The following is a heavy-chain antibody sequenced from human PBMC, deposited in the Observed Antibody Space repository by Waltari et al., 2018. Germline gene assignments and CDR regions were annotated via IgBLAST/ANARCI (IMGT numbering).Heavy chain of an antibody. CDR1: GGSFSGYY. V-gene: IGHV4-34*01. D-gene: IGHD3-16*02. Sequence: QVQLQQWGAGLLKPSETLSLTCAVYGGSFSGYYWSRIRQPPGKGLEWIGEINHSGSTNYNPSLKSRVTISVDTSKNQFSLKLSSVTAADTAVYYCARSRHLMITFGGVIADAFDIWGQGTMVTVSS. CDR2: INHSGST. CDR3: ARSRHLMITFGGVIADAFDI. J-gene: IGHJ3*02.